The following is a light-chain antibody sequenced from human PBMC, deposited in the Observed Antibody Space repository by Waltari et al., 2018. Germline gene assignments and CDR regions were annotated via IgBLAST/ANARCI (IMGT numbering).Light chain of an antibody. CDR2: GGS. CDR1: QSVSSK. J-gene: IGKJ4*01. CDR3: QQYNNWPLT. Sequence: IVMTQSPVTLSVSPGEGATLSCKASQSVSSKSAWYGQKPGQTPRLLIYGGSTRATGIPARFSGSGSGTEFTLTISSLQSEDFAVYYCQQYNNWPLTFGGGTKVEIK. V-gene: IGKV3D-15*01.